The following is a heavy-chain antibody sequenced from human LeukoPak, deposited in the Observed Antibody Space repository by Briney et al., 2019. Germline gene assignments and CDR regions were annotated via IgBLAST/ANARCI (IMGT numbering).Heavy chain of an antibody. Sequence: GESLRLSCAASGFTVSNNYISWVRQAPGKGLEWVSVIYCGGSTYSDASVKSRFTISRDNFKNPLYLQMNSLRAEDTAVYYCARFDHGGSFDCWGQGTMVTV. J-gene: IGHJ4*02. CDR2: IYCGGST. CDR3: ARFDHGGSFDC. V-gene: IGHV3-66*01. D-gene: IGHD4-23*01. CDR1: GFTVSNNY.